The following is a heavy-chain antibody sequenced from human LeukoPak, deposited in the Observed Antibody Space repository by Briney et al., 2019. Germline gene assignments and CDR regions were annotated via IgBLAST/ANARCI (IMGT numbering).Heavy chain of an antibody. D-gene: IGHD2-2*01. V-gene: IGHV3-11*01. CDR2: ISSSGSTI. Sequence: PGGSLRLSCAASGFTFSDYYMSWIRQAPGKGLEWVSYISSSGSTIYYADSVKGRFTISRDNAKNSLYLQMNSLRAEDTAVYYCAKFDQRWAPLLGRDAFDIWGQGTMVTVSS. J-gene: IGHJ3*02. CDR3: AKFDQRWAPLLGRDAFDI. CDR1: GFTFSDYY.